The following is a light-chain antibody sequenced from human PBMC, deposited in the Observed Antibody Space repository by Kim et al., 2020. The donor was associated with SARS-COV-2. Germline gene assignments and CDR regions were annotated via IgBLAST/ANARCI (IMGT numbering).Light chain of an antibody. CDR1: QTITNS. J-gene: IGKJ5*01. CDR3: QQSYSAPLT. Sequence: DIQMTQSPSSLSASVGDRVTITCRASQTITNSLNWYHQKPGKAPKLLIYAASSLQSGVPSRFSGSGSGTDFTLTISSLQPEDFATYYCQQSYSAPLTFVQGTRLGIK. V-gene: IGKV1-39*01. CDR2: AAS.